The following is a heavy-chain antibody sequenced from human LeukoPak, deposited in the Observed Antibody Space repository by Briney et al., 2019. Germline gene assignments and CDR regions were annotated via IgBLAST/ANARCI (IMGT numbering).Heavy chain of an antibody. Sequence: ASVKVSCKASGYTFTSYYMHWVRQAPGQGLEWMGIINPSGGSTSYAQKFQGRVTMTRDMSTSTVYMELSSLRSEDTAVYYCARDVGYCGGDCYSGYFQHWGQGTLVTVSS. J-gene: IGHJ1*01. CDR3: ARDVGYCGGDCYSGYFQH. V-gene: IGHV1-46*01. CDR1: GYTFTSYY. CDR2: INPSGGST. D-gene: IGHD2-21*02.